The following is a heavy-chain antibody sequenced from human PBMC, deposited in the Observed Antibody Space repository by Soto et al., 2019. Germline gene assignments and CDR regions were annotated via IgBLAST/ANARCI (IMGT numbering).Heavy chain of an antibody. CDR1: GFTFSSYS. Sequence: GGSLRLSCAASGFTFSSYSMNWVRQAPGKGLEWVSSISSSSSYIYYADSVKGRFTISRDNAKNSLYLQMDSLRAEDTAVYYCARDRIDTGVGFDYWGQGTLVTVSS. CDR2: ISSSSSYI. V-gene: IGHV3-21*01. D-gene: IGHD2-15*01. CDR3: ARDRIDTGVGFDY. J-gene: IGHJ4*02.